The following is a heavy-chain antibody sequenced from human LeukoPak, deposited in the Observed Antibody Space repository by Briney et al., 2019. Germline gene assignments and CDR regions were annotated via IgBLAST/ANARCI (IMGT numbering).Heavy chain of an antibody. V-gene: IGHV1-18*01. CDR1: GYTFTSYG. CDR3: ARSLTRGYYYDSSGYYNWFDP. Sequence: ASVKVSCKASGYTFTSYGISWVRQAPGQGLECMGWISAYNGNTNYAQKLQGRVTMTTDTSTSTAYMELRSLRSDDTAVYYCARSLTRGYYYDSSGYYNWFDPWGQGTLVTVSS. J-gene: IGHJ5*02. D-gene: IGHD3-22*01. CDR2: ISAYNGNT.